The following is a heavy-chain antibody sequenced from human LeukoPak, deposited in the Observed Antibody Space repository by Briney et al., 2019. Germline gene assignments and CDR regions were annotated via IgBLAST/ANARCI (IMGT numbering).Heavy chain of an antibody. CDR1: GYTFTGYY. J-gene: IGHJ4*02. V-gene: IGHV1-2*02. D-gene: IGHD6-19*01. CDR2: INPNSGGT. Sequence: ASVKVSCTASGYTFTGYYMHWVRQAPGQGLEWMGWINPNSGGTNYAQKFQGRVTMTRDTSISTAYMELSRLRSDDTAVYYCARVAVAVAGTRIDYWGQGTLVTVS. CDR3: ARVAVAVAGTRIDY.